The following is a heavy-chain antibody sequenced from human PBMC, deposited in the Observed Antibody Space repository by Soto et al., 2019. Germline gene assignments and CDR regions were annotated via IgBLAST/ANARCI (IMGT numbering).Heavy chain of an antibody. D-gene: IGHD3-22*01. CDR2: IWYDGSNK. CDR1: GFTFSSYG. V-gene: IGHV3-33*01. CDR3: AREGGYYDSSGQSTYYYGMDV. Sequence: QVQLVESGGGVVQPGRSLRLSCAASGFTFSSYGMHWVRQAPGKGLEWVAVIWYDGSNKYYADSVKGRFTISRDNSKNTLYLQMNSLRAEDTAVYYCAREGGYYDSSGQSTYYYGMDVWGQGTTVTVSS. J-gene: IGHJ6*02.